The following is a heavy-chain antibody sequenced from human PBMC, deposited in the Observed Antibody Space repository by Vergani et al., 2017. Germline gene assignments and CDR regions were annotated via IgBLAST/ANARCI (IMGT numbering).Heavy chain of an antibody. CDR1: GGSFSGYY. CDR3: ARKRADYDVWSGSIYYFDY. V-gene: IGHV4-34*01. CDR2: INHSGST. D-gene: IGHD3-3*01. Sequence: QVQLQQWGAGLLKPSETLSLTCAVYGGSFSGYYWSWIRQPPGKGLEWIGEINHSGSTNYNPSLKNRCTISVDTSKNKFSLKLISVTAADTAVYYCARKRADYDVWSGSIYYFDYWGQGTLVTVSS. J-gene: IGHJ4*02.